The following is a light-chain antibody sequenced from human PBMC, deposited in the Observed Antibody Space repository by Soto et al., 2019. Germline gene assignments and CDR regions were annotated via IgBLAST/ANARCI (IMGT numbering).Light chain of an antibody. V-gene: IGKV1-17*01. J-gene: IGKJ2*01. CDR1: QGISNL. CDR2: AAS. Sequence: DIQMTQSPSSLSATVGDRVTITCRASQGISNLLGWFQHKPGKAPKRLIYAASSLQGGVPSRFSGSGSGTEFTLTITGLQPEDFADYYCLQHNTYPYTFGQGTKLEIK. CDR3: LQHNTYPYT.